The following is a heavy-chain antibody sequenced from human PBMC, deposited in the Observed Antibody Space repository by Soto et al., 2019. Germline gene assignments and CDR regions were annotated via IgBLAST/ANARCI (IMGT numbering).Heavy chain of an antibody. Sequence: GGSLRLSCAASGFTFVDYAMHWVRKAPGKGLEWVSGISWNSGSIGYADSVKGRFTISRDNAKNSLYLQMNSLRAEDTALYYCAKDSHLWFGELSSDYYFDYWGQGTLVTVSS. CDR3: AKDSHLWFGELSSDYYFDY. V-gene: IGHV3-9*01. CDR1: GFTFVDYA. J-gene: IGHJ4*02. CDR2: ISWNSGSI. D-gene: IGHD3-10*01.